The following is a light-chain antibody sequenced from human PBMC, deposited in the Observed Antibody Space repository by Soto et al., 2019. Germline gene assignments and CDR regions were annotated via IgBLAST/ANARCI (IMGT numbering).Light chain of an antibody. J-gene: IGKJ5*01. CDR1: QSVSGSY. CDR2: DAS. V-gene: IGKV3-11*01. CDR3: QQRQYWPPIT. Sequence: ENVLTQSTGSLSLSPWERANLSCRAIQSVSGSYLAWYQQKPGQAPRLLIYDASYRAAGIPARFSGSGSGTDFTLTISSLEPEDFAIYYCQQRQYWPPITFGQGTRLEIK.